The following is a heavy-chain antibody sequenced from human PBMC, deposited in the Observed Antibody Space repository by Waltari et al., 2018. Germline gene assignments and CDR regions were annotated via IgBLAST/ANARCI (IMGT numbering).Heavy chain of an antibody. J-gene: IGHJ4*02. CDR1: GFRFGDYW. D-gene: IGHD5-12*01. Sequence: EVHLAESGGGVVQPGGSLRLSCTGSGFRFGDYWMHWVRQGPGKGLGWVSRIIVNGGDISYGDSVKGRFTISRDNAKNTVFLQLNSLRADDTAVYFCARKAGSGYPYGPFYYDNWGQGTLVTVSS. CDR3: ARKAGSGYPYGPFYYDN. V-gene: IGHV3-74*01. CDR2: IIVNGGDI.